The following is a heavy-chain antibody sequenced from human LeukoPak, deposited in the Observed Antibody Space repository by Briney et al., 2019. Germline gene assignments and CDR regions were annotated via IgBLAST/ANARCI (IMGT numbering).Heavy chain of an antibody. Sequence: PGGSLRLSCAASGFTFSSYWMSWVRQAPGKGLEWVANIKQDGSEKYYVDSVKGRFTISRDNAKNSLYLQMNSLRAEDTAVYYCARDRSTMVRGVIIRSYYYMDVWGKGTTVTVSS. J-gene: IGHJ6*03. CDR2: IKQDGSEK. CDR1: GFTFSSYW. D-gene: IGHD3-10*01. V-gene: IGHV3-7*01. CDR3: ARDRSTMVRGVIIRSYYYMDV.